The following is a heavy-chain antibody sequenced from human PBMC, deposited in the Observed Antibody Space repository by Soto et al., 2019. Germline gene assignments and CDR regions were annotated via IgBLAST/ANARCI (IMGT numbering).Heavy chain of an antibody. Sequence: GGSLRLSCAASGFTFSSLAMTWVRQAPGRGLEWVSTITAGGETTYYADSLRGRFTISRDNSKNTLYLQINSLRAEDTALYYCAKGSGSSWSALYFDYWGQGTLVTVSS. D-gene: IGHD6-13*01. CDR2: ITAGGETT. CDR3: AKGSGSSWSALYFDY. V-gene: IGHV3-23*01. J-gene: IGHJ4*02. CDR1: GFTFSSLA.